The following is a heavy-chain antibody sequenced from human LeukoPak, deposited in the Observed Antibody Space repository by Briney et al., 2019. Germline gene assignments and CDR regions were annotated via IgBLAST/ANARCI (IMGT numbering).Heavy chain of an antibody. V-gene: IGHV1-46*01. CDR3: ARVYYYDSSGYYGQAHYYFDY. D-gene: IGHD3-22*01. J-gene: IGHJ4*02. Sequence: ASVKVSCKASGYTFTSYYMHWVRQAPGQGLEWMGIINPSGGSTSYAQKFQGRVTMTRVTSTSTVYMELSSLRSEDTAVYYCARVYYYDSSGYYGQAHYYFDYWGQGTLVTVSS. CDR1: GYTFTSYY. CDR2: INPSGGST.